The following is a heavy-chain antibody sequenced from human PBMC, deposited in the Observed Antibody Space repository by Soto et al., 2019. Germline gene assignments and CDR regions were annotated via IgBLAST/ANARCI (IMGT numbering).Heavy chain of an antibody. V-gene: IGHV1-18*01. J-gene: IGHJ4*02. D-gene: IGHD1-26*01. CDR2: ISVYNGNT. CDR1: GYTFTTYG. CDR3: ARDRAGSHGSY. Sequence: PSVKVSCKASGYTFTTYGISWVRQAPGQGLEWMGWISVYNGNTNYAQNLQGRVTMTTDTSTSTAYMELRSLRSDDTAVYYCARDRAGSHGSYWGQGTLVTVSS.